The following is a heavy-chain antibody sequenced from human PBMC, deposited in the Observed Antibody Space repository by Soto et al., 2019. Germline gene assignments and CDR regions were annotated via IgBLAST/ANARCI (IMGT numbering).Heavy chain of an antibody. Sequence: GGSLRLSCAASGFTVSSNYMSWVRQAPGKGLEWVSVIYSGGSTYYAGSVKGRFTISRDNSKNTLYLQMNSLRAEDTAVYYCARDSSYGDSLDYWGQGTLVTVSS. V-gene: IGHV3-53*01. CDR1: GFTVSSNY. CDR2: IYSGGST. CDR3: ARDSSYGDSLDY. D-gene: IGHD4-17*01. J-gene: IGHJ4*02.